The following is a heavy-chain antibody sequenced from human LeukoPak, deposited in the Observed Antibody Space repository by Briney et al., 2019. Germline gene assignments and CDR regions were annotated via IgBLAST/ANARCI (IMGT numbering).Heavy chain of an antibody. CDR2: IEQDRSEK. CDR3: AKSGGFFDT. J-gene: IGHJ5*02. D-gene: IGHD3-9*01. V-gene: IGHV3-7*01. Sequence: GGSLRLSCAVSGFTFTNYWMTWVRQAPEEGLEWVSNIEQDRSEKSYVDSVVGRFTISRDHDQNLLYLHMNSLRAEDTGVYYCAKSGGFFDTWGQGNLVTVPS. CDR1: GFTFTNYW.